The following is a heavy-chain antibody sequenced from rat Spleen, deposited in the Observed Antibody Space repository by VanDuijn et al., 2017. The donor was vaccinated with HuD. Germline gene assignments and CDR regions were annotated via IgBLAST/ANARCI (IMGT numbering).Heavy chain of an antibody. Sequence: EVQLVESGGGLVQPGRSLKLSCAASGFTFSDYYMAWVRQAPKKGLEWVASINYEGGRSYYGDSVKGRFTISRDNAKSTQYLQMDSLRSEDTATYYCATGRYHGYTSWYFDYWGQGVMVTVSS. J-gene: IGHJ2*01. CDR2: INYEGGRS. V-gene: IGHV5-22*01. D-gene: IGHD1-9*01. CDR1: GFTFSDYY. CDR3: ATGRYHGYTSWYFDY.